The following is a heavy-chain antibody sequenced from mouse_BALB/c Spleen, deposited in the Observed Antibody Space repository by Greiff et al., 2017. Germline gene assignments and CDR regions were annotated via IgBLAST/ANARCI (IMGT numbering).Heavy chain of an antibody. CDR2: IDPANGTT. CDR3: APYYYARSSYSAMDY. V-gene: IGHV14-3*02. D-gene: IGHD1-1*01. J-gene: IGHJ4*01. CDR1: GFNIKDTY. Sequence: VQLQQSGAELVKPGASVKLSCTASGFNIKDTYMHWVKQRPEQGLEWIGRIDPANGTTKYDPKFQGKTTITADTSSNTAYLQLSSLTSEDTAVYDSAPYYYARSSYSAMDYWGQGTSLTVSS.